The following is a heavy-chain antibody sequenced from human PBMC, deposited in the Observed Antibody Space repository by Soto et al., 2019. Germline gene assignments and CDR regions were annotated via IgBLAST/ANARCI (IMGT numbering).Heavy chain of an antibody. D-gene: IGHD3-22*01. CDR2: IIPIFGTA. J-gene: IGHJ4*02. CDR1: GGTFSSYA. V-gene: IGHV1-69*13. Sequence: GASVKVSCKASGGTFSSYAISWVRQAPGQGLEWMGGIIPIFGTANYAQKFQGRVTMTADESTSTAYMELSSLRSEDTAVYYCARGRPYYDSSGYLDYWGQGTLVTVSS. CDR3: ARGRPYYDSSGYLDY.